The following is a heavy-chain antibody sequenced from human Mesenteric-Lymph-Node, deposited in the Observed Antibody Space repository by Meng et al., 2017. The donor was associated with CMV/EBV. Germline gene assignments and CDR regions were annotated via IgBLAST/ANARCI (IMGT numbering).Heavy chain of an antibody. Sequence: GGSLRLSCAASGFTVSSNYMSWVRQAPGKGLEWVSLIYSGGNTFYADSVKGRFTISRDNSKNTLYLQMNSLRTEDTAVHYCAKAIYDFWSGSRDSYYYGMDVWGQGTTVTVSS. V-gene: IGHV3-66*02. CDR1: GFTVSSNY. J-gene: IGHJ6*02. CDR2: IYSGGNT. CDR3: AKAIYDFWSGSRDSYYYGMDV. D-gene: IGHD3-3*01.